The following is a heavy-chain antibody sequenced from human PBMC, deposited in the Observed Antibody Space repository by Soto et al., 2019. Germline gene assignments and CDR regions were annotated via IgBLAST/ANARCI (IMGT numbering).Heavy chain of an antibody. CDR1: GITFSASA. J-gene: IGHJ6*02. D-gene: IGHD2-8*01. CDR3: AASLGYCNNGLCPQAFYYYNGMDV. Sequence: AAVKVSCKAAGITFSASAIQWVRQARGHRLEWIGWVFVGSGDTNYAQNLQQRVTITRDMSTSTAYMERSSLRSEDKAVYYCAASLGYCNNGLCPQAFYYYNGMDVWGQGTTVTVSS. V-gene: IGHV1-58*02. CDR2: VFVGSGDT.